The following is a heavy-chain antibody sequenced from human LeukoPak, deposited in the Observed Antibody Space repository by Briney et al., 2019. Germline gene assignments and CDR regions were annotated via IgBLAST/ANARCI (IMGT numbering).Heavy chain of an antibody. J-gene: IGHJ4*02. CDR1: GYTLTELS. D-gene: IGHD4-23*01. CDR3: ATDLISPVAGASHVLGY. CDR2: FDPEDGET. V-gene: IGHV1-24*01. Sequence: ASVKVSCKVSGYTLTELSMHWVRQAPGKGLEWMGGFDPEDGETIYAQKFQGGVTMTEDTSTDTAYMELSSLRSEDTAVYYCATDLISPVAGASHVLGYWGQGTLVTVSS.